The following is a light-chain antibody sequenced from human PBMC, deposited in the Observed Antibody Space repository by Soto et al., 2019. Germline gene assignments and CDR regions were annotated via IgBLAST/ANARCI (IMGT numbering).Light chain of an antibody. J-gene: IGKJ1*01. CDR3: QQTYSIPWT. CDR2: AAS. CDR1: QSITNY. V-gene: IGKV1-39*01. Sequence: DLQMTQSPSSLSASVGDRVTITCRASQSITNYLNWYQQKPGKAPKLLMYAASSLQSGVPSRFSGSGSGTDFTLTISSLQPEDFATYYCQQTYSIPWTFGQGTKVEIK.